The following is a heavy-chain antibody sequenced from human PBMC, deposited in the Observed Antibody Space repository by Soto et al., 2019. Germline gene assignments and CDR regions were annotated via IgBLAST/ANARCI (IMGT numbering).Heavy chain of an antibody. Sequence: QVQLVQSGAEVKKPGASVKVSCKASGYTFTSYGINWVRQAPGRGLEWMGWINPGNGNTKYSQQFQGRVIIDRDTSASTAYMELSSLRSEDTAVYYCARGGYFDSSNYLAYWGLGTLATVSS. V-gene: IGHV1-3*01. CDR1: GYTFTSYG. J-gene: IGHJ4*02. CDR2: INPGNGNT. CDR3: ARGGYFDSSNYLAY. D-gene: IGHD3-22*01.